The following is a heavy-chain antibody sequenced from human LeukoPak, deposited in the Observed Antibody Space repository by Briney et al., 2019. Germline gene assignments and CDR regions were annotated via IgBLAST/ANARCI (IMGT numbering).Heavy chain of an antibody. CDR2: IKQDGSEK. J-gene: IGHJ3*02. D-gene: IGHD1-26*01. Sequence: GGSLRLSCAASGFTFSNYWMSWVRQAPGKGLEWVANIKQDGSEKYYVDSVKGRFTISRDNAKNSLYLQMNSLRAEDTAVYYCARVLWDPHQTIWGQGTMVTVSS. CDR3: ARVLWDPHQTI. V-gene: IGHV3-7*01. CDR1: GFTFSNYW.